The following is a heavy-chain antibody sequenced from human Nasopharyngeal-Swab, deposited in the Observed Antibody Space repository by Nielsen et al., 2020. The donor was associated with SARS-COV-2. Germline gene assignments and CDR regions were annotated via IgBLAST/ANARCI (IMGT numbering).Heavy chain of an antibody. D-gene: IGHD6-19*01. CDR1: GFTFSSYG. CDR3: AARTVSSGWYVGFDY. Sequence: GGSLRLSCAASGFTFSSYGMSWVRQAPGKGLEWVSGISRSGGSTYYADSVKGRFTISRDNSKNTLHLQMNSLRAEDTALYYCAARTVSSGWYVGFDYWGQGTLVTVSS. V-gene: IGHV3-23*01. J-gene: IGHJ4*02. CDR2: ISRSGGST.